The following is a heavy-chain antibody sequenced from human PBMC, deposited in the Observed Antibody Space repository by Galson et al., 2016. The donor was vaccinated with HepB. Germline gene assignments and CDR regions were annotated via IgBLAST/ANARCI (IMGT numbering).Heavy chain of an antibody. D-gene: IGHD6-6*01. CDR1: GFSLSTSGVN. J-gene: IGHJ4*02. V-gene: IGHV2-5*02. CDR3: AHNHECSSSFPGGYDY. Sequence: PALVKPTQTLTLTCTFSGFSLSTSGVNVGWIRQPPGRALEWLALIYWDDDKRYSPSLKSRLIITKDTSKNQVVLTMANMDPVDTATYYCAHNHECSSSFPGGYDYWGQGTLVTVSS. CDR2: IYWDDDK.